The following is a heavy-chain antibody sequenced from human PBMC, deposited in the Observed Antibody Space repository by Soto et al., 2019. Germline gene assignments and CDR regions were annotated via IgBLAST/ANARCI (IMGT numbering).Heavy chain of an antibody. CDR2: INPSGGRT. CDR1: GNSFTTYY. D-gene: IGHD3-22*01. J-gene: IGHJ4*02. Sequence: ASVKVSWKASGNSFTTYYMHWVRQAPGQGLEWMGIINPSGGRTTYAQKFQGRVTMTRDTSTSTFHMELSSLTSEDTAVYYCAGLYHYDSSGYYDYWGQGTLVTSPQ. CDR3: AGLYHYDSSGYYDY. V-gene: IGHV1-46*01.